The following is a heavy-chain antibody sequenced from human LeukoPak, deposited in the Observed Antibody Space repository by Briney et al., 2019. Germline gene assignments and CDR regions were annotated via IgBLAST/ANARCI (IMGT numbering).Heavy chain of an antibody. CDR1: LYSLSTSGMC. D-gene: IGHD2-2*01. V-gene: IGHV2-70*11. J-gene: IGHJ4*02. Sequence: SGPAPVKLTQTLTLPCTFSLYSLSTSGMCVSWIRQPPGKALELLARIDRVDDKYYNPPLKTSLPIPKDTSKHPVGLTISHIDPVDTATYYWERLILVVAAAMYAFDYWGQGTLVTVSS. CDR2: IDRVDDK. CDR3: ERLILVVAAAMYAFDY.